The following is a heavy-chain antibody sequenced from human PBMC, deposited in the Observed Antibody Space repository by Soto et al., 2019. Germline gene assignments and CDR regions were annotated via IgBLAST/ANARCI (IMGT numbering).Heavy chain of an antibody. V-gene: IGHV1-69*01. D-gene: IGHD1-26*01. J-gene: IGHJ6*02. Sequence: QVQLVQSGAEVKKPGSSVKVSCKASGGTFSSYAISWVRQAPGQGLEWMGGIIPIFGTANYAQKFQGRVTITADESTSTAYMELSSLISEDTAVYYCARGGVGTDPRGMDVWGQGTTVTVSS. CDR2: IIPIFGTA. CDR3: ARGGVGTDPRGMDV. CDR1: GGTFSSYA.